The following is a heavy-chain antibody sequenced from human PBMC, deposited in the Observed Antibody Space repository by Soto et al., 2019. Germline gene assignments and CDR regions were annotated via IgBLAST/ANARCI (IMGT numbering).Heavy chain of an antibody. D-gene: IGHD7-27*01. CDR2: ISAYNGNT. Sequence: GSSVKVSCKASGYTFTSYGISWVRQAPGQGLEWMGWISAYNGNTNYAQKLQGRVTMTTDTSTSTAYMELRSLRSDDTAVYYCARDQGNWVSYYYYGMDVWGQGTTVTVSS. CDR1: GYTFTSYG. V-gene: IGHV1-18*01. J-gene: IGHJ6*02. CDR3: ARDQGNWVSYYYYGMDV.